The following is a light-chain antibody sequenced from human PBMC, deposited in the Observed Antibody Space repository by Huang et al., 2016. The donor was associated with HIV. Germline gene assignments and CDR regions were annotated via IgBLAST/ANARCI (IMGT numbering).Light chain of an antibody. Sequence: EIVLTQSPATLSVSPGERATLSCRASQSVSSNLAWYQQKPGQAPRLHIYGASTRVTGIQARFSGSGSGTEFTLTISSVQSEGFAVYYCQQYNKWNTFGQGTKLEIK. V-gene: IGKV3-15*01. CDR3: QQYNKWNT. CDR1: QSVSSN. CDR2: GAS. J-gene: IGKJ2*01.